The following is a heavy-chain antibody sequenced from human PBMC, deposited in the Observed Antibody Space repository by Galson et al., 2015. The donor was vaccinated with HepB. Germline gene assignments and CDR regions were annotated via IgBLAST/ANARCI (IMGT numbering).Heavy chain of an antibody. CDR2: IVVGSGNT. CDR1: GFTFTSSA. Sequence: SVKVSCKASGFTFTSSAMQWVRQARGQRLEWIGWIVVGSGNTNYAQKFQERVTITRDMSTSTAYMELSSLRSEETAVYYCAADYYDSSGYYGDYWGQGTLVTVSS. D-gene: IGHD3-22*01. CDR3: AADYYDSSGYYGDY. J-gene: IGHJ4*02. V-gene: IGHV1-58*02.